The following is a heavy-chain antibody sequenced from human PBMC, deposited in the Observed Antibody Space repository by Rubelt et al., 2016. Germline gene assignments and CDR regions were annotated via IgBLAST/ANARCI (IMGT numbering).Heavy chain of an antibody. Sequence: GPGLVKPSETLSLTCTVSGGPITSSYYWAWIRRPPEQGLRWIGTAFYSGTTSYKPSLLSLVTISIDTPKSHFSLRLTHVTPADTAVYFCARYPYSTSSPSPRWFDPWGQGTQVTVSS. CDR1: GGPITSSYY. CDR3: ARYPYSTSSPSPRWFDP. J-gene: IGHJ5*02. D-gene: IGHD2/OR15-2a*01. CDR2: AFYSGTT. V-gene: IGHV4-39*02.